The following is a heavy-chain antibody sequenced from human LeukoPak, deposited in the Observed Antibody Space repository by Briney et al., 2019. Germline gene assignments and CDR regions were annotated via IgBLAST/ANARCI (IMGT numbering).Heavy chain of an antibody. J-gene: IGHJ4*02. CDR1: GGSISSSSYY. D-gene: IGHD3-10*01. CDR2: IYYSGST. CDR3: ARADYYGSGSYYGLLFDY. V-gene: IGHV4-39*07. Sequence: SETLSLTCTVSGGSISSSSYYWGWIRQPPGKGLEWIGIIYYSGSTNYNPSLKSRVTISVDTSKNQFSLKLSSVTAADTAVYYCARADYYGSGSYYGLLFDYWGQGTLVAVSS.